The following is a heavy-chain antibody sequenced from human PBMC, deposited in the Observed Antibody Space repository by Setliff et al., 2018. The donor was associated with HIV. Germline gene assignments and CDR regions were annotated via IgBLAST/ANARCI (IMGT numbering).Heavy chain of an antibody. CDR3: TREIRDGYPRSSN. D-gene: IGHD3-10*01. CDR2: IKSKTDGGTT. Sequence: LRLSCAASGFTFSSYSMNWVRQAPGKGLEWIGRIKSKTDGGTTDYAAPVKGRFTISRDDSKSTLYLQLTTLRTEDTGFYFCTREIRDGYPRSSNWGQGTLVTVSS. CDR1: GFTFSSYS. V-gene: IGHV3-15*01. J-gene: IGHJ4*02.